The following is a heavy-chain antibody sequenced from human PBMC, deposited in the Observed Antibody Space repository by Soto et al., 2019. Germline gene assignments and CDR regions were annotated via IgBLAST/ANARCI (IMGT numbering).Heavy chain of an antibody. Sequence: QVRLQESGPGLVKPSGTLSLTCLVSGGSMSSPNWWSWVRQAPGKGLEWIAEMHHSGATNYNPSLKSRVIISIDKSKNQFSLNLSSVTAADTAVYYCATGSLYYYGSGGMWDSWGRGALVIVSS. CDR2: MHHSGAT. CDR3: ATGSLYYYGSGGMWDS. CDR1: GGSMSSPNW. D-gene: IGHD3-10*01. V-gene: IGHV4-4*02. J-gene: IGHJ4*02.